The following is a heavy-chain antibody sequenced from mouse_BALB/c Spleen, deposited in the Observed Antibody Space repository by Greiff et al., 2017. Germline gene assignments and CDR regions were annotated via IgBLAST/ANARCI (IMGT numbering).Heavy chain of an antibody. J-gene: IGHJ4*01. CDR3: ARALLLDSMDY. V-gene: IGHV14-3*02. Sequence: VQLKQSGAELVKPGASVKLSCTASGFNIKDTYMHWVKQRPEQGLEWIGRIDPANGNTKYDPKFQGKATITADTSSNTAYLQLSSLTSEETDVYYCARALLLDSMDYWGQGTTVTVS. D-gene: IGHD2-3*01. CDR1: GFNIKDTY. CDR2: IDPANGNT.